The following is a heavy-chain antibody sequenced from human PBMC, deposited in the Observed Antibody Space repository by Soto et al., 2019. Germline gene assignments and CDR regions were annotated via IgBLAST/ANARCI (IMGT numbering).Heavy chain of an antibody. CDR1: GGSFSGYY. CDR3: ARGSHSSGYYYYGMDV. J-gene: IGHJ6*02. Sequence: QVQLQQWGAGLLKPSETLSLTCAVYGGSFSGYYWSWIRQPPGKGLEWIGEINHSGSTNYNPSLKSRVTISVDTSKNQFSLKLSSVTAADTAVYYCARGSHSSGYYYYGMDVWGQGTTVTVSS. CDR2: INHSGST. V-gene: IGHV4-34*01. D-gene: IGHD3-22*01.